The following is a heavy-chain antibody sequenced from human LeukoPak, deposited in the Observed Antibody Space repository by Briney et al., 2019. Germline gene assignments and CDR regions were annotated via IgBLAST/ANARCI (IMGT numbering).Heavy chain of an antibody. Sequence: PGGSLRLSCVASGFNLHNFAMHWVRQAPGKGLEWVAVISNDDRNKYYTDSVKGRFIISRDNSKNTVYLQMNSPKTEDTAMYYCARPSPPGDGYNPCDYWGPGALVVVSS. CDR3: ARPSPPGDGYNPCDY. V-gene: IGHV3-30*04. CDR2: ISNDDRNK. CDR1: GFNLHNFA. D-gene: IGHD5-24*01. J-gene: IGHJ4*02.